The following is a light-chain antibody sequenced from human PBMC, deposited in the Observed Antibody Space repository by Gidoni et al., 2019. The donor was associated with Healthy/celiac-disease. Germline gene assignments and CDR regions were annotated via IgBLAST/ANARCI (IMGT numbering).Light chain of an antibody. Sequence: DIVMTQSPDSLPVSLGDRATINCKSSKSVLYSSNNKNYLAWYQQKPGQPPKLLIYWASTRESGVPDRFSGSGSGTDFTLTISSLQAEDVAVYYCQQYYSTPWTFGQGTKVEIK. CDR2: WAS. CDR3: QQYYSTPWT. V-gene: IGKV4-1*01. CDR1: KSVLYSSNNKNY. J-gene: IGKJ1*01.